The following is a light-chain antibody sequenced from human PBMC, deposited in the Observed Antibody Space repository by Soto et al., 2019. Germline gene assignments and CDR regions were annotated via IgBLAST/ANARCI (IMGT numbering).Light chain of an antibody. CDR2: GAS. CDR1: QSVRSDY. J-gene: IGKJ4*01. CDR3: QEYNNWPALT. V-gene: IGKV3-20*01. Sequence: EIVLTQSPGTLSLSPGERATLSCRASQSVRSDYLAWYQQKPGQAPRLLIYGASSRATGIPDRFSGSGSGTDFTLTISRLEPEDFAVYYCQEYNNWPALTFGGGTKVEIK.